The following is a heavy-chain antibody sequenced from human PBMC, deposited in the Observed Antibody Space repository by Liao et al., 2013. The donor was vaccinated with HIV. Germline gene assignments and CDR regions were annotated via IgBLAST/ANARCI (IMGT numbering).Heavy chain of an antibody. Sequence: QVQLQQWGAGLLKPSETLSLTCAVYGGSFSGYYWSWIRQPPGKGLEWIGEINHSGSTNYNPSLKSRVTISVDTSKNQFSLKLSSVTAADTAVYYCAREREGVATPFDYWGQGTLVTVSP. J-gene: IGHJ4*02. CDR1: GGSFSGYY. D-gene: IGHD5-12*01. V-gene: IGHV4-34*01. CDR2: INHSGST. CDR3: AREREGVATPFDY.